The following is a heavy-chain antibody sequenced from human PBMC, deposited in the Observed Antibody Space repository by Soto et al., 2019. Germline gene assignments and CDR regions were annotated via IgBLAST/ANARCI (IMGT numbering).Heavy chain of an antibody. Sequence: GGSLRLSCAASGFTFSSYAMHWVRQAPGKGLEWVAVISYDGSNKYYADSVKGRFTISRDNSKNTLYLQMNSLRAEDTAVYYCARDGYCSITSCYRTKPYGMDVWGQGTTVTVSS. CDR3: ARDGYCSITSCYRTKPYGMDV. V-gene: IGHV3-30-3*01. D-gene: IGHD2-2*03. CDR1: GFTFSSYA. J-gene: IGHJ6*02. CDR2: ISYDGSNK.